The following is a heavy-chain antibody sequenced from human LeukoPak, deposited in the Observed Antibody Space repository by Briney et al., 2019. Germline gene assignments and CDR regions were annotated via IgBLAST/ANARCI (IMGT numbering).Heavy chain of an antibody. D-gene: IGHD3-9*01. CDR2: IYYSGST. V-gene: IGHV4-59*08. Sequence: SETLSLTCTVSGGSISSYYWSWIRQPPGKGLEWIGYIYYSGSTNYNPSLKSRVTISVGTSKNQFSLRLTSVTAADTAVYYCAGGRSSILGYWGQGTLVTVSS. CDR1: GGSISSYY. J-gene: IGHJ4*02. CDR3: AGGRSSILGY.